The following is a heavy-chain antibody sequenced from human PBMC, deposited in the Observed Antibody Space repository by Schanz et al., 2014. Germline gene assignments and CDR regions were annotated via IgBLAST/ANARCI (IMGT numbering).Heavy chain of an antibody. CDR1: GYIFGSHG. CDR2: INAHTGNT. J-gene: IGHJ3*02. CDR3: ARVHIATYHYNSPGAFDI. Sequence: QLMQSGSEVRKPGASVKVSCKVSGYIFGSHGMTWVRQAPGQGPELMGWINAHTGNTQYAQKFQGRVNMTRDTVTTTVHLELTRLRTDDTAIYYCARVHIATYHYNSPGAFDIWGQGTSVTVSS. V-gene: IGHV1-18*01. D-gene: IGHD3-10*01.